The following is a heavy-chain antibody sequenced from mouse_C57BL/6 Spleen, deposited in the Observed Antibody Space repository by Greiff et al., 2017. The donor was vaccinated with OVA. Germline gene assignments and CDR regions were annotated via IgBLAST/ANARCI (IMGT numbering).Heavy chain of an antibody. Sequence: QVQLQQPGAELVMPGASVKLSCKASGYTFTSYWMHWVKQRPGQGLEWIGEIDPSDSYTNYNQKFQGKSTLTVDKSSSTAYMQLSSLTSEDSAVYYCARDYGNSYPGYWGQGTTLTGSS. CDR1: GYTFTSYW. D-gene: IGHD1-1*01. CDR2: IDPSDSYT. CDR3: ARDYGNSYPGY. V-gene: IGHV1-69*01. J-gene: IGHJ2*01.